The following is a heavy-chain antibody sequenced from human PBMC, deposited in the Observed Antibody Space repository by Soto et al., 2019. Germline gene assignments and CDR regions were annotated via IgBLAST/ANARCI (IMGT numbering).Heavy chain of an antibody. Sequence: GASVKVSCKASGYTFTSYGISWVRQAPGQGLEWMGWISAYNGNTNYAQKLQGRVTMTTDTSTSTAYMELRSLRSDDTAVYYCARVEDFWSGYRTDFDYWGQGTLVTVSS. CDR1: GYTFTSYG. D-gene: IGHD3-3*01. CDR3: ARVEDFWSGYRTDFDY. V-gene: IGHV1-18*01. CDR2: ISAYNGNT. J-gene: IGHJ4*02.